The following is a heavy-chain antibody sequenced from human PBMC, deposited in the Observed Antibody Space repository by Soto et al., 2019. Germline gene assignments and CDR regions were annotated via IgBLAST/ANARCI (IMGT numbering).Heavy chain of an antibody. CDR1: GFTFSSYA. D-gene: IGHD2-2*01. Sequence: GGSLRLSCAASGFTFSSYAMSWVRQAPGKGLEWVSAISGSGGSTYYADSVKGRFTISRDNSKNTLYLQMNSLRAEDTAVYYCAKGYCSSTSCRGPPVFDYWGQGTLVTVSS. J-gene: IGHJ4*02. CDR3: AKGYCSSTSCRGPPVFDY. CDR2: ISGSGGST. V-gene: IGHV3-23*01.